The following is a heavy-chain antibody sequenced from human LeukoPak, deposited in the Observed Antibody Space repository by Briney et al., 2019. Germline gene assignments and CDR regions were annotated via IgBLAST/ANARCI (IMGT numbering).Heavy chain of an antibody. CDR1: GGTFSSYA. CDR3: AKQMVRGGPSHDAFDI. V-gene: IGHV1-69*06. Sequence: SVKVSCKASGGTFSSYAISWVRQAPGQGLEWMGGIIPIFGTANYAQKFQGRVTITADKSTSTAYMELSSLTSEDTAVYYSAKQMVRGGPSHDAFDIWGQGKIVTVSS. D-gene: IGHD3-10*01. J-gene: IGHJ3*02. CDR2: IIPIFGTA.